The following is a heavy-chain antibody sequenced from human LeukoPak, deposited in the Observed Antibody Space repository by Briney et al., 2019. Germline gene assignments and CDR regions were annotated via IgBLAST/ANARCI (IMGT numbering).Heavy chain of an antibody. D-gene: IGHD3-9*01. CDR3: AKNFDWRDARDY. Sequence: PGGSLRLSCAASGFTFSSYAMSWVRQAPGKGLEWVSAISGSGGSAYYADSVKGRFTISRDNSKNTLYLQMNSLRAEDTAVYYCAKNFDWRDARDYWGQGTLVTVSS. V-gene: IGHV3-23*01. J-gene: IGHJ4*02. CDR2: ISGSGGSA. CDR1: GFTFSSYA.